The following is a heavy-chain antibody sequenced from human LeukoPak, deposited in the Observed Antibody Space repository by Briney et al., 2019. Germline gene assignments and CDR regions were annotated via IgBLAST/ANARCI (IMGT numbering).Heavy chain of an antibody. CDR2: INHSGST. CDR3: ARTNIVATIFPY. D-gene: IGHD5-12*01. Sequence: SETLSLTCAVYGGSFSGYYWSWIRQPPGKGLEWIGEINHSGSTNYNPSLKSRVTISVDTSKNQFSLKLCSVTAADTAVYYCARTNIVATIFPYWGQGTLVTVSS. V-gene: IGHV4-34*01. J-gene: IGHJ4*02. CDR1: GGSFSGYY.